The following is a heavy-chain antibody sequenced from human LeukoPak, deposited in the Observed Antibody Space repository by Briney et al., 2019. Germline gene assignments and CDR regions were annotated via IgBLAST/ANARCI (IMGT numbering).Heavy chain of an antibody. CDR1: GYTFTNYW. CDR3: ARSRDSSGYYYLI. D-gene: IGHD3-22*01. V-gene: IGHV5-51*01. CDR2: IYPDDSDI. J-gene: IGHJ4*02. Sequence: GESLKISCEASGYTFTNYWIGWVRQMPGKDLEWMGIIYPDDSDIKYSPSFQGQVTISADKSISTAYLQWSSLKAADTAMYYCARSRDSSGYYYLIWGQGTLVTVSS.